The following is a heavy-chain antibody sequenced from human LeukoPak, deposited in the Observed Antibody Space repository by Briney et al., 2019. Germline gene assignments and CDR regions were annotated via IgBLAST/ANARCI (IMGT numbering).Heavy chain of an antibody. Sequence: GGSLRLSCAASGFTFSSYGMHWVRQAPGKGLEWVAFIRYDGSNKYYADSVKGRFTISRDDSKNTLYLQMNSLRAEDTAVYYCAKDLGTVTTVTTYFDYWGQETLVTVSS. CDR1: GFTFSSYG. V-gene: IGHV3-30*02. CDR3: AKDLGTVTTVTTYFDY. J-gene: IGHJ4*02. CDR2: IRYDGSNK. D-gene: IGHD4-17*01.